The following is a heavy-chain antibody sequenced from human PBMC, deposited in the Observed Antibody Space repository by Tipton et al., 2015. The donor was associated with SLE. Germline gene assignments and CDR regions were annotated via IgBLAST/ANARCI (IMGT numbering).Heavy chain of an antibody. CDR1: GFSVSNSF. Sequence: SLRLSCAASGFSVSNSFMSWFRQAPGKGLEWVAVISYDGSNKYYADSVKGRFTISRDNSKNTLYLQMNSLRAEDTAVYYCTRDRKTSLPDYYGMDVWGQGTTVIVSS. CDR2: ISYDGSNK. J-gene: IGHJ6*02. CDR3: TRDRKTSLPDYYGMDV. V-gene: IGHV3-30*03.